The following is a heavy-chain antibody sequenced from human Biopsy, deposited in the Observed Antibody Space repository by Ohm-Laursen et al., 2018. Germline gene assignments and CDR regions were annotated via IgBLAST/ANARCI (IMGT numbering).Heavy chain of an antibody. CDR2: IFYSANT. J-gene: IGHJ4*02. D-gene: IGHD5-12*01. V-gene: IGHV4-31*03. CDR3: ARLGSGDYFPTFFDF. Sequence: SQTLSLICTVSGDFINGGRYYWNWIRHHPGKGLEWIGNIFYSANTYYNPSLKSRVTISVDTSKNQFSLKPSSVTAADTAVYYCARLGSGDYFPTFFDFWGQGALVTVSS. CDR1: GDFINGGRYY.